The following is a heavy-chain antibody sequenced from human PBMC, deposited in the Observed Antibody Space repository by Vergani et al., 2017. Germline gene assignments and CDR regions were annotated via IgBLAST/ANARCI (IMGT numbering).Heavy chain of an antibody. Sequence: QIHLVQSGGEVKKPGASVKVSCKSSGYIFSKYGISWVRQAPGQGLEWMGWISAYNGNTNYAQKLQGRVTMTTDTSTSTAYMELRSLRSDDTAVYYCARNLPTKYQLMVGFREDAFDSWGQGTMVTVSS. CDR2: ISAYNGNT. CDR1: GYIFSKYG. D-gene: IGHD2-2*01. J-gene: IGHJ3*02. V-gene: IGHV1-18*01. CDR3: ARNLPTKYQLMVGFREDAFDS.